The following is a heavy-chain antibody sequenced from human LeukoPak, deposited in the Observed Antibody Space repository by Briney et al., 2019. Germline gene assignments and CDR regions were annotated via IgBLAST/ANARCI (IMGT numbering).Heavy chain of an antibody. CDR2: INPYSGDT. CDR1: GYSFTGYY. CDR3: FSDDSSGNFDT. V-gene: IGHV1-2*02. J-gene: IGHJ4*02. Sequence: ASVKVSCKASGYSFTGYYIHRLRQAPGQGLEWMGWINPYSGDTNYARKFQGRVTMTRDTSISTAYMELSGLTSDDTSVYYCFSDDSSGNFDTWGQGTLVTVSS. D-gene: IGHD3-22*01.